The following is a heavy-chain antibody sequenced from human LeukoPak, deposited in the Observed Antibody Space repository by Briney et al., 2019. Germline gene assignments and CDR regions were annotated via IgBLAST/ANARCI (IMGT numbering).Heavy chain of an antibody. V-gene: IGHV3-30*18. CDR2: ISYDAINK. D-gene: IGHD5-18*01. Sequence: GGSLRLSCAASGFTFSSYAMSWVRQAPGKGLEWLSFISYDAINKYYADSVKGRLTISRDNSKNTVYLQMNSLRAEDTAVYYCAKDLKQEWLLDYWGQGTLVTVSS. J-gene: IGHJ4*02. CDR3: AKDLKQEWLLDY. CDR1: GFTFSSYA.